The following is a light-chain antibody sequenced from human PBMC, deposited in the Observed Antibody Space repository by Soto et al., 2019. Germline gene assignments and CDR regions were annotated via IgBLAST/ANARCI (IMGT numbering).Light chain of an antibody. CDR2: DAS. V-gene: IGKV3-20*01. J-gene: IGKJ4*01. Sequence: EFVLTQSPGTLSLSPGERVPLSCRASQTVRNNYLAWYQQKPGQAPRLLIYDASSRATGIPDRFSGGGSGTDFTLTISRLEPEDFAVYYCQQFSSYPLTFGGGTKVDIK. CDR3: QQFSSYPLT. CDR1: QTVRNNY.